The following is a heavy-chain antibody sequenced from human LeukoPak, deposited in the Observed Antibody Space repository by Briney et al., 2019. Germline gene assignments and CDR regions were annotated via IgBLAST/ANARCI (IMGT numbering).Heavy chain of an antibody. CDR1: GYTFTGYY. CDR2: INPNSGGT. Sequence: GASVKVSCKTSGYTFTGYYIHWVRQAPGQGLEWMGWINPNSGGTNYAQNFQGRVTVTRDTSISTAYMELRSLRSDDTAVYYCARVLQEGLQSPPDYWGQGTLVTVSS. CDR3: ARVLQEGLQSPPDY. J-gene: IGHJ4*02. D-gene: IGHD5-24*01. V-gene: IGHV1-2*02.